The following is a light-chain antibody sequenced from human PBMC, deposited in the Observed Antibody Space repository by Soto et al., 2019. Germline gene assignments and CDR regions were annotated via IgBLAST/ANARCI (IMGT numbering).Light chain of an antibody. Sequence: EIVMTQSPATLSVSPGERATLSCRASQSVSSNLAWYQQKPGQAPRLLIYGASTRATGIPARFSGSGSGTEFTLTISSLQSEDFAVYYCQLGVTFGQGTRLESK. J-gene: IGKJ5*01. CDR2: GAS. V-gene: IGKV3-15*01. CDR1: QSVSSN. CDR3: QLGVT.